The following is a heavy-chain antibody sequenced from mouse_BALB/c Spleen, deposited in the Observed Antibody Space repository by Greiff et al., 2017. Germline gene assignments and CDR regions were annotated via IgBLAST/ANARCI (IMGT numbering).Heavy chain of an antibody. Sequence: EVQGVESGGGLVQPGGSRKLSCAASGFTFSSFGMHWVRQAPEKGLEWVAYISSGSSTNYYADTVKGRFTISRDNPKNTSFLQMTSLRSEDTAMYYCARKQANYCNYEGAMDYWGQGTSVTVSS. CDR2: ISSGSSTN. J-gene: IGHJ4*01. D-gene: IGHD2-1*01. CDR1: GFTFSSFG. CDR3: ARKQANYCNYEGAMDY. V-gene: IGHV5-17*02.